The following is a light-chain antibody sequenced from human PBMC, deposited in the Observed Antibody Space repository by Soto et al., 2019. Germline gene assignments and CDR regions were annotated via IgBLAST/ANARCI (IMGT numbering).Light chain of an antibody. CDR3: ETWDSNTRV. J-gene: IGLJ1*01. V-gene: IGLV4-60*02. CDR1: SGHSSYI. CDR2: LEGSGSY. Sequence: QPVLTQSSSASASLGSSVKLTCTLSSGHSSYIIAWHQQQPGKAPRYFMKLEGSGSYNKGSGVPDRFSGSSSGADRYLTISNLQVEDEADYYCETWDSNTRVFGTGTKVTVL.